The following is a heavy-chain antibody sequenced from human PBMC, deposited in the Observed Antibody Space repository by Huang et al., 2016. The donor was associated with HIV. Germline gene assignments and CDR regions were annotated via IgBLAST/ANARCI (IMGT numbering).Heavy chain of an antibody. CDR1: GDFISSTNYY. V-gene: IGHV4-39*01. Sequence: QLQLQESGPGQVKPSETLSLNCTVSGDFISSTNYYWGWIRQSPGKGLEWVGSVYQGGRTNYNPSLKSRVTLSVDTSRNQFSLRLNSVTVADTAVYYCASQHIGAAATWFWGRGTQVAVSS. CDR2: VYQGGRT. J-gene: IGHJ4*02. CDR3: ASQHIGAAATWF. D-gene: IGHD6-13*01.